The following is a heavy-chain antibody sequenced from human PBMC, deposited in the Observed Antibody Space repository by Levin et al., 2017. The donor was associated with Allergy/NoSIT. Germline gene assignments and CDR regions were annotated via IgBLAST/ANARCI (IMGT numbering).Heavy chain of an antibody. J-gene: IGHJ3*02. V-gene: IGHV1-2*02. Sequence: GASVKVSCKASGYTFTGYYMHWVRQAPGQGLEWMGWINPNSGGTNYAQKFQGRVTMTRDTSISTAYMELSRLRSDDTAVYYCARDDSSGSWFGGAFDIWGQGTMVTVSS. CDR2: INPNSGGT. CDR3: ARDDSSGSWFGGAFDI. CDR1: GYTFTGYY. D-gene: IGHD3-22*01.